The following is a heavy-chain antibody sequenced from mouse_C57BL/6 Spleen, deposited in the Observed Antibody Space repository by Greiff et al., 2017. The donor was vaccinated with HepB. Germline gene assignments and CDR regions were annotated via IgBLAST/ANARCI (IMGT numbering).Heavy chain of an antibody. CDR2: IDPETGGT. V-gene: IGHV1-15*01. Sequence: VQLQESGAELVRPGASVTLSCKASGYTFTDYEMHWVKQTPVHGLEWIGAIDPETGGTAYNQKFKGKAILTADKSSSTAYMEHRSLTSEDSAVYYCTRGLYWGQGTTLTVSS. CDR1: GYTFTDYE. CDR3: TRGLY. J-gene: IGHJ2*01.